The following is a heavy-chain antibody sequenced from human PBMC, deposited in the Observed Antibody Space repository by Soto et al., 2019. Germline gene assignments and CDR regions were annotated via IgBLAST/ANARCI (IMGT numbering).Heavy chain of an antibody. J-gene: IGHJ4*02. CDR3: ARDQVGASSFDY. V-gene: IGHV1-69*04. D-gene: IGHD1-26*01. CDR2: IIPSPART. Sequence: SVKVSCKASGGTFSNSPISWVRQIPGQGPEWMGRIIPSPARTIYSRKFRGRVTLTADKSAQTVYMTLSSLTTEDSGVYYCARDQVGASSFDYWGQGTRVTVSS. CDR1: GGTFSNSP.